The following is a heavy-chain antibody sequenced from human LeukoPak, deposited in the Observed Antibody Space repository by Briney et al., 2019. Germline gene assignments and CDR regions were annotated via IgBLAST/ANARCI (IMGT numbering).Heavy chain of an antibody. CDR1: GFTFSSYS. J-gene: IGHJ4*02. V-gene: IGHV3-21*01. Sequence: GGSLRLSCAASGFTFSSYSMNWVRQAPGKGLEWVSSISSSSSYIYYADSVKGRFTISRDNAKNSLYLQMNSLRAEDTAVYYCARHIDSYGYDEYYFDYWGQGTLVTVSS. CDR2: ISSSSSYI. D-gene: IGHD5-18*01. CDR3: ARHIDSYGYDEYYFDY.